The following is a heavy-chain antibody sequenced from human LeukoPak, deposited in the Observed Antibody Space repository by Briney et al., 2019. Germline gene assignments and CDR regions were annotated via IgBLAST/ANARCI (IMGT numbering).Heavy chain of an antibody. J-gene: IGHJ4*02. CDR2: ISAYNGDT. Sequence: ASVKVSCKTSGYPFISYGLSWVRQAPGQGLEWMGWISAYNGDTNYAQRLQGRVTMTTDTSTATAYMELRSLRSDDTAVYYCARVFYFCDTSGPQYSFDYWGQGTLVTVSS. V-gene: IGHV1-18*04. D-gene: IGHD3-22*01. CDR3: ARVFYFCDTSGPQYSFDY. CDR1: GYPFISYG.